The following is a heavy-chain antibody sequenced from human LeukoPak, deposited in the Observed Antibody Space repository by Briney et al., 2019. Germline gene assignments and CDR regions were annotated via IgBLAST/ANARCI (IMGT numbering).Heavy chain of an antibody. CDR2: IYYSRST. J-gene: IGHJ3*01. CDR1: GGSISSSSYY. V-gene: IGHV4-39*07. Sequence: PSETLSLTCTVSGGSISSSSYYWGWIRQPPGKGLEWSGSIYYSRSTYYNPSLKSRVTISVDTSKNQFSLKLRSVTAADTAVYYCARISSSNWYNERGAFDVWGQGTMVTVSS. CDR3: ARISSSNWYNERGAFDV. D-gene: IGHD6-13*01.